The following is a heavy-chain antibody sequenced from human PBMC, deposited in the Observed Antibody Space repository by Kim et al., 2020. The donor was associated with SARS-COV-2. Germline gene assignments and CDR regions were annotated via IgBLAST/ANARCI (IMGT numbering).Heavy chain of an antibody. Sequence: GGSLRLSCAASGFTFDDYAMHWVRQAPGKGLEWVSGISGNSVSIGYPASVKGRFTISRDNAKNSLYLLMNILRAEDTALYYCAKDIGVAGPDFMGFDYWGQGTLVTVSS. CDR2: ISGNSVSI. CDR1: GFTFDDYA. D-gene: IGHD6-19*01. V-gene: IGHV3-9*01. J-gene: IGHJ4*02. CDR3: AKDIGVAGPDFMGFDY.